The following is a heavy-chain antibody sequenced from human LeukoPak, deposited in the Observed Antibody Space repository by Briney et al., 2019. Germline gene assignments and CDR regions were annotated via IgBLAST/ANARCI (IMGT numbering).Heavy chain of an antibody. V-gene: IGHV3-49*03. CDR1: GFTFSDYY. J-gene: IGHJ4*02. CDR3: TRDPIERWLHQDY. Sequence: GGSLRLSCAASGFTFSDYYMSWIRQAPGKGLEWVGFIRSKAYGGTTEYAASVKGRFTISRDDSKSIAYLQMNSLKTEDTAVYYCTRDPIERWLHQDYWGQGTLVTVSS. CDR2: IRSKAYGGTT. D-gene: IGHD5-24*01.